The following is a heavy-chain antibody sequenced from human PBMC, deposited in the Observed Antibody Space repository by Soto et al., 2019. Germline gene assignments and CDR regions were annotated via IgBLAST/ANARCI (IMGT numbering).Heavy chain of an antibody. CDR3: ARLLWFGESPGLDYYGMDV. Sequence: SETLSLTCTVSGGSISSSSYYWGWIRQPPGKGLEWIGYIYYSGSTYYNPSLKSRVTISVDTSKNQFSLKLSSVTAADTAVYYCARLLWFGESPGLDYYGMDVWGQGTTVTVSS. D-gene: IGHD3-10*01. V-gene: IGHV4-31*03. CDR1: GGSISSSSYY. CDR2: IYYSGST. J-gene: IGHJ6*02.